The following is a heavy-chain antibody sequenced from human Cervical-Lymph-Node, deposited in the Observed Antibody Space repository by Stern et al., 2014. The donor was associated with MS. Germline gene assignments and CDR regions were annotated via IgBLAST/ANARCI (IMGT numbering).Heavy chain of an antibody. CDR1: GFTFSSYG. CDR3: ARGHIPYAYNYLFDY. Sequence: QVQLVESGGGVVQPGTSLRLSCAASGFTFSSYGMHWVRQAPGKGLEWVALAWYDGSTAYYTNSVKGRFTISRDNSKNTLSLQMNSLTAEDTAVYYCARGHIPYAYNYLFDYWGQGPLVPVSS. D-gene: IGHD5-24*01. J-gene: IGHJ4*02. V-gene: IGHV3-33*01. CDR2: AWYDGSTA.